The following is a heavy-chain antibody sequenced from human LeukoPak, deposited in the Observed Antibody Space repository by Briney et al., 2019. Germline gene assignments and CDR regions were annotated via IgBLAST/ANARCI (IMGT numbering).Heavy chain of an antibody. D-gene: IGHD3-22*01. CDR3: ARDLNLYYYDSSVAGGFDY. Sequence: SETLSLTCSVSGYSISSGYYWGWFRQPPGKGLEWIGSIYHSGSTYYNPSLKSRVTISVDTSKNQFSLKLSSVTAADTAVYYCARDLNLYYYDSSVAGGFDYWGQGTLVTVSS. CDR2: IYHSGST. CDR1: GYSISSGYY. V-gene: IGHV4-38-2*02. J-gene: IGHJ4*02.